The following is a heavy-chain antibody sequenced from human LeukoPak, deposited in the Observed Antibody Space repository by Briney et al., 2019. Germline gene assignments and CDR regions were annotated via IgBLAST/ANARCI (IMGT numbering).Heavy chain of an antibody. Sequence: MASETLSLTCAVSGASINSYFWSWIRQPPGKGLEYIGYIGYSGSTNYNPSLKSRVTISVDTSKNQFSLKLTSVTAADTAVYYCARDRPPPDYGDYANWFDPWGQGTLVTVSS. J-gene: IGHJ5*02. D-gene: IGHD4-17*01. CDR1: GASINSYF. V-gene: IGHV4-59*12. CDR2: IGYSGST. CDR3: ARDRPPPDYGDYANWFDP.